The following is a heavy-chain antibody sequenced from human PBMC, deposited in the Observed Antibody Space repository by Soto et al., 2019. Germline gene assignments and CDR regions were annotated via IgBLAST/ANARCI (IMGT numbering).Heavy chain of an antibody. V-gene: IGHV1-69*12. J-gene: IGHJ6*02. CDR2: IIPIFGTA. Sequence: QVQLVQSGAEVEKPGSSVKVSCKASGGTFSSYAISWVRQAPGQGLEWMGGIIPIFGTANYAQKFQGRVTITADESTSTAYMELSSLRSEDTAVYYCARGREYSSSWYCYYGMDVWGQGTTVTVSS. CDR1: GGTFSSYA. CDR3: ARGREYSSSWYCYYGMDV. D-gene: IGHD6-13*01.